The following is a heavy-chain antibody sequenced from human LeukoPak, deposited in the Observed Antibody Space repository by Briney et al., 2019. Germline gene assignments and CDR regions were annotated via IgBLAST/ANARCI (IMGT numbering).Heavy chain of an antibody. Sequence: GGSLRLSCAASGFTFSSYAMSWVRQAPGKGLEWVSAISGSGDSTYYADSVKGRFTISRDNSKNTLYLQMNSLRAEDTAVYYCAKDRYYDSVRDDWFDPWGQGTLVTVSS. CDR2: ISGSGDST. CDR3: AKDRYYDSVRDDWFDP. D-gene: IGHD3-22*01. CDR1: GFTFSSYA. V-gene: IGHV3-23*01. J-gene: IGHJ5*02.